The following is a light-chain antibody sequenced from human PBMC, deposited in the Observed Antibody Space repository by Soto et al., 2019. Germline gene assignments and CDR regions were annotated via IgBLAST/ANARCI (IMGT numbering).Light chain of an antibody. CDR1: QSVTADY. CDR2: AAS. Sequence: EIALTQSPGTLSLSPGERATLSCRASQSVTADYLAWYQQKPVQAPRLLIYAASIGATGIPDRFSGSGSGTDFTLTISRREPEASAVYYCLQYGIPLWTFGQGTKLEIK. V-gene: IGKV3-20*01. CDR3: LQYGIPLWT. J-gene: IGKJ1*01.